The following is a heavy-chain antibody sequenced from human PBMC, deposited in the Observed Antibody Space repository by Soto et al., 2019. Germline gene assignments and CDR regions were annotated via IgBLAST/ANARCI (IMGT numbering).Heavy chain of an antibody. CDR2: MYYSGST. Sequence: SETLSLTCTVSGGSISSYYWSWIRQPPGKGLEWIGYMYYSGSTNYNPSLKSRVTISVDTSKNKFSLKQSSVTAADTAVYYCGGKNYDSSGYFDYWGQGTLVTVSS. V-gene: IGHV4-59*01. CDR3: GGKNYDSSGYFDY. CDR1: GGSISSYY. J-gene: IGHJ4*02. D-gene: IGHD3-22*01.